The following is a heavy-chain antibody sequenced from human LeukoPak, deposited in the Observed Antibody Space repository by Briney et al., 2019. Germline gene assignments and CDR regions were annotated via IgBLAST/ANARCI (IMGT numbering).Heavy chain of an antibody. CDR1: GGSISSGGYY. Sequence: SQTLSLTCTVSGGSISSGGYYWSWIRQHPGKGLEWIGYIYYSGSTYYNPSLKSRVTISVDTSKNQFSLKLSSVTAADTAVYYCAGTYYYDSSEYYFDYWGQGTLATVSS. CDR3: AGTYYYDSSEYYFDY. D-gene: IGHD3-22*01. J-gene: IGHJ4*02. V-gene: IGHV4-31*03. CDR2: IYYSGST.